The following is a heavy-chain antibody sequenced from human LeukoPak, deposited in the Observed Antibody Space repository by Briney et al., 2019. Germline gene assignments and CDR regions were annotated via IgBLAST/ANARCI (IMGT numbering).Heavy chain of an antibody. V-gene: IGHV4-34*01. CDR2: INHSGST. D-gene: IGHD3-3*01. J-gene: IGHJ4*02. Sequence: SETLSLTCAVYGGSFSGYYWSWIRQPPGKGLEWIGEINHSGSTNYNPSLKSRVTISVDTSKNQFSLKLSSVTAADTAVYYCARVHDFWSGYYKRTRCYFDYWGQGTLVTVSS. CDR3: ARVHDFWSGYYKRTRCYFDY. CDR1: GGSFSGYY.